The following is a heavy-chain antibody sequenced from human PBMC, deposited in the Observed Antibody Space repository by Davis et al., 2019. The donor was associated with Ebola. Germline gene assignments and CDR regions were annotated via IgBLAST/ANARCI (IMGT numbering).Heavy chain of an antibody. J-gene: IGHJ4*02. CDR3: ARDTYYDYIWGSPIDY. CDR2: IKHDGSEK. D-gene: IGHD3-16*01. V-gene: IGHV3-7*01. CDR1: GFTFSSYW. Sequence: GGSLRLSCAAFGFTFSSYWMSWVRQAPGKGLEWVANIKHDGSEKYYVDSVKGRFTISRDNAKNSLYLQMNSLRAEGTAVYYCARDTYYDYIWGSPIDYWGQGTLVTVSS.